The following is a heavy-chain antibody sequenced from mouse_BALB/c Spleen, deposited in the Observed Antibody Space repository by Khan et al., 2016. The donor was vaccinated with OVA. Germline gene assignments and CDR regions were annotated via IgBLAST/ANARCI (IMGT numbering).Heavy chain of an antibody. D-gene: IGHD2-2*01. Sequence: QVRLQQSGADLMKPGASVKISCKAIGYTFSSYWIEWVKQRPGHGLEWIGDILPDSLSTNYNEKFKGKATFTADTSSNTAYMQLSSLTSEDSAVYHGARGGYGGFAYWGQGTLVTVSA. CDR3: ARGGYGGFAY. CDR1: GYTFSSYW. CDR2: ILPDSLST. V-gene: IGHV1-9*01. J-gene: IGHJ3*01.